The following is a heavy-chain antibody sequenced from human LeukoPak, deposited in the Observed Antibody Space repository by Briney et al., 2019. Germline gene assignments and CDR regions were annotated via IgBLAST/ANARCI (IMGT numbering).Heavy chain of an antibody. J-gene: IGHJ6*02. CDR1: GYTFTGYY. V-gene: IGHV1-2*02. D-gene: IGHD2-2*01. CDR3: ARGGGLIVPADENYYGMDV. CDR2: INPNSGGT. Sequence: ASVKVSCKASGYTFTGYYMHWVRQAPGQGLEWMGWINPNSGGTNYAQKFQGRVTMTRDTSISTAYMELSRLRSDDTAVYYCARGGGLIVPADENYYGMDVWGQGTTVTVSS.